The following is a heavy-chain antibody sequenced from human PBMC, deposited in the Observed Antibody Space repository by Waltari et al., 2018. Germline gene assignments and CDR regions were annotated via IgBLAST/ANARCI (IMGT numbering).Heavy chain of an antibody. CDR2: INPNSGGT. CDR3: ANLIAARPASYYYGMDV. D-gene: IGHD6-6*01. CDR1: GYPFPGYS. V-gene: IGHV1-2*02. J-gene: IGHJ6*02. Sequence: QVQLVQSGAEVKKPGASVKVSCQASGYPFPGYSMPWVRKAPGQGLEWMGWINPNSGGTNYAQKFQGRVTMTRDTSISTAYMELSRLRSDDTAVYYCANLIAARPASYYYGMDVWGQGTTVTVSS.